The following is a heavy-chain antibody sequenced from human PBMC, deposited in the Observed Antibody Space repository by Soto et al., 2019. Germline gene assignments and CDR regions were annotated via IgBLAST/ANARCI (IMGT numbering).Heavy chain of an antibody. V-gene: IGHV4-59*01. CDR3: ARDMDGDYGGNAVVY. CDR1: GGSIGGYY. Sequence: QVQLQESGPGLVKPSETLSLTCSVSGGSIGGYYWSWIRQPPGKGLEWIGYIYYTGSTSYNPSLTSRVTISVDASKNQFSLKVSSVTAADTAVYYCARDMDGDYGGNAVVYWGQGTLVTVSS. CDR2: IYYTGST. J-gene: IGHJ4*02. D-gene: IGHD2-15*01.